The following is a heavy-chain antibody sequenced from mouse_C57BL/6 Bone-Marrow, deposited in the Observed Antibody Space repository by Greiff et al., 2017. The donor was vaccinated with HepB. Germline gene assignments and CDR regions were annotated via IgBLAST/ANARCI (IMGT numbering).Heavy chain of an antibody. CDR1: GFTFSDYG. CDR2: FSSGSSPL. Sequence: DVMLVESGGGLVKPGGSLKLSCAASGFTFSDYGMHWVRQAPEKGLAWVAYFSSGSSPLYYAATVKGRFTISRDNAKNTLFLQRTSLRSEDTAMSYCARGYYSGSSYGGQGTTLTVSS. D-gene: IGHD1-1*01. J-gene: IGHJ2*01. CDR3: ARGYYSGSSY. V-gene: IGHV5-17*01.